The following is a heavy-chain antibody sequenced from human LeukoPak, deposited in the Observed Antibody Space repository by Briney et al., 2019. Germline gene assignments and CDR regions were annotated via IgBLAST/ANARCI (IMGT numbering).Heavy chain of an antibody. V-gene: IGHV3-30*02. Sequence: GGSLRLSCAASGFTFSSYAMSWVRQAPGKGLEWVAFIRYDGSNKYYADSVKGRFTISRDNSKSTLYLQMNSLRAEDTAVYYCAKEGPRRLYVVVVPAAIDYMDVWGKGTTVTVSS. J-gene: IGHJ6*03. D-gene: IGHD2-2*01. CDR1: GFTFSSYA. CDR2: IRYDGSNK. CDR3: AKEGPRRLYVVVVPAAIDYMDV.